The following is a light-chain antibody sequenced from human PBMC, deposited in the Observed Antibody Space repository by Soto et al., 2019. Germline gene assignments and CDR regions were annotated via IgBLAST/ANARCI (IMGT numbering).Light chain of an antibody. J-gene: IGKJ1*01. V-gene: IGKV3-20*01. Sequence: EIVVTQSPAILSFSPGERVALSCRASQSVLNNLAWYQQKPGQAPRLLIYGASSRATGIPDRFSGSGSGTDFTLTISRLEPEDFAVYYCQKYGSSPRKFGQGTKV. CDR3: QKYGSSPRK. CDR2: GAS. CDR1: QSVLNN.